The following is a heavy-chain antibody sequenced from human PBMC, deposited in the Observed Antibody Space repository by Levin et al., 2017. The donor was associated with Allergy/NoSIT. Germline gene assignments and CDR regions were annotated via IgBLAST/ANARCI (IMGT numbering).Heavy chain of an antibody. CDR3: ARGRWVVSGSFLLDL. V-gene: IGHV3-23*01. Sequence: GWSLRLSCAASGYIFSNYAVSWVRQAPGQGLDWVSAISASGDITKYAASVKGRFTISRDNSKYTVYLQMNSLRGEDTAVYFCARGRWVVSGSFLLDLWGQGTLVTVSS. J-gene: IGHJ5*02. D-gene: IGHD3-10*01. CDR2: ISASGDIT. CDR1: GYIFSNYA.